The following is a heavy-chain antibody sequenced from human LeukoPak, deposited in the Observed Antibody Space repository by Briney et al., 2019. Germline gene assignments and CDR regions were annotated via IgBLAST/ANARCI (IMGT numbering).Heavy chain of an antibody. J-gene: IGHJ4*02. CDR2: ISGSGGST. CDR3: AKGLRSFDWLLEHYFDY. D-gene: IGHD3-9*01. Sequence: GSLRLSCAASGFTFSSYAMSWVRQAPGKGLEWVSAISGSGGSTYYADSVKGRFTISRDNSKNTLYLQMNSLRAEDTAVYYCAKGLRSFDWLLEHYFDYWGQGTLVTVSS. V-gene: IGHV3-23*01. CDR1: GFTFSSYA.